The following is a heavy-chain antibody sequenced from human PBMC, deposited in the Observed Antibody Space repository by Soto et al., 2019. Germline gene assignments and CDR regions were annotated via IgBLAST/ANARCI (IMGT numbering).Heavy chain of an antibody. J-gene: IGHJ4*02. CDR2: ISSSSSTI. CDR1: GFTFSSYS. CDR3: AGGDVVDFWSGYFKDPFDY. V-gene: IGHV3-48*02. Sequence: EVQLVESGGGLVQPGGSLRLSCAASGFTFSSYSMNWVRQAPGKGLEWVSYISSSSSTIYYADSVKGRFTISRDNAKNSLYLQMNSLRDEDTAVYYCAGGDVVDFWSGYFKDPFDYWGQGTLVTVSS. D-gene: IGHD3-3*01.